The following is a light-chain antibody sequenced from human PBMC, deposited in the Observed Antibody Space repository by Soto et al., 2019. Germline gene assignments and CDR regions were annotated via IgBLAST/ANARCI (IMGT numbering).Light chain of an antibody. V-gene: IGKV3-20*01. CDR1: ESVRDKY. CDR2: GAS. CDR3: QQYGSSPLFS. J-gene: IGKJ3*01. Sequence: EIVLTQSPGTLSLSPGERATLSCRASESVRDKYLAWYQQKPGQAPRLLIYGASTRATGIPDRFSGSGSGIDFTLTINTLEPEDFAVYYCQQYGSSPLFSFGPGTKVGIK.